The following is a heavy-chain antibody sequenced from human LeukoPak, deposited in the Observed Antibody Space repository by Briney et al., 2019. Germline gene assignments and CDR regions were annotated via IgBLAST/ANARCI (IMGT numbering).Heavy chain of an antibody. CDR3: AGGRTDYDSSGYYYGGGVIDY. V-gene: IGHV4-59*08. D-gene: IGHD3-22*01. CDR2: IYYSGST. J-gene: IGHJ4*02. Sequence: SETLSLTCTVSGASISSYYWSWIRQPPGKGLEWIGYIYYSGSTNYNPALKSRVTISEDTSKNQFSLKLSSVTAADTAVYYCAGGRTDYDSSGYYYGGGVIDYWGQGTLVTVSS. CDR1: GASISSYY.